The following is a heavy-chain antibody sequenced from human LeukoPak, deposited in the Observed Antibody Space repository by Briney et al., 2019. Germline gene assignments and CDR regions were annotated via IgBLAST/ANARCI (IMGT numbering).Heavy chain of an antibody. CDR3: ARVRYDSSGYYYVAGLGYYYYYMDV. J-gene: IGHJ6*03. Sequence: ASVKVSCKASGYTFTSYGISWVRQAPGQGLEWMGWINTNTGNPTYAQGFTGRFVFSLDTSVSTAYLQISSLKAEDTAVYYCARVRYDSSGYYYVAGLGYYYYYMDVWGKGTTVTISS. CDR1: GYTFTSYG. V-gene: IGHV7-4-1*02. D-gene: IGHD3-22*01. CDR2: INTNTGNP.